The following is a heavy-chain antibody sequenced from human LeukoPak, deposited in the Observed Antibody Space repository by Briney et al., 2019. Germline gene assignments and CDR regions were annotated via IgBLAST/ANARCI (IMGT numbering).Heavy chain of an antibody. CDR3: AKNGLGQWLVPFDY. J-gene: IGHJ4*02. CDR1: GFTFGSYG. D-gene: IGHD6-19*01. Sequence: PGRSLRLSCAASGFTFGSYGMHWVRQAPGKGLEWVAVISYDGSNKYYADSVKGRFTISRDNSKNTLYLQMNSLRAEDTAVYYCAKNGLGQWLVPFDYWGQGTLVTVSS. CDR2: ISYDGSNK. V-gene: IGHV3-30*18.